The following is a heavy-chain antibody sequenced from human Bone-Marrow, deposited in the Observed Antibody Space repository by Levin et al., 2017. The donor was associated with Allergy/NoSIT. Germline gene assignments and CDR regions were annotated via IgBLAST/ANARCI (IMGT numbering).Heavy chain of an antibody. D-gene: IGHD2-21*02. CDR2: ISYDGSNK. CDR3: AKVGNCGGDCYTSYYFDY. CDR1: GFTFSSYG. J-gene: IGHJ4*02. V-gene: IGHV3-30*18. Sequence: GGSLRLSCAASGFTFSSYGMHWVRQAPGKGLEWVAVISYDGSNKYYADSVKGRFTISRDNSKNTLYLQMNSLRAEDTAVYYCAKVGNCGGDCYTSYYFDYWGQGTLVTVSS.